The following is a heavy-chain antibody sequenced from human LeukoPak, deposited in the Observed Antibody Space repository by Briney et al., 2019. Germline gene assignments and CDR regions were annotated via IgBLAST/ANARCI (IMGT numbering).Heavy chain of an antibody. J-gene: IGHJ3*02. V-gene: IGHV1-2*02. CDR1: GYTFTGCY. CDR2: INPNSGGT. CDR3: ARDRHSSSHAFDI. Sequence: ASVKVSCKASGYTFTGCYMHWVRQAPGQGLEWMGWINPNSGGTNYAQKFQGRVTMTRDTSISTAYMELSRLRSDDTAVYYCARDRHSSSHAFDIWGQGTMVTVSS. D-gene: IGHD6-13*01.